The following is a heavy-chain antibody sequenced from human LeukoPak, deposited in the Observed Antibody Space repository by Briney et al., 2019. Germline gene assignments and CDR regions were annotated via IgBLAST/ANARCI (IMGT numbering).Heavy chain of an antibody. V-gene: IGHV4-59*01. CDR1: DGSISSYY. D-gene: IGHD4/OR15-4a*01. Sequence: SETLSLTCTVSDGSISSYYWSWIRQPPGKGLEWIGYIYYSGGTNYNPSLKSRVTISVDRSKNQFSLKLNSMTAADTAVYYCARGTNYMGRVFDYWGHGTLVTVSS. CDR2: IYYSGGT. J-gene: IGHJ4*01. CDR3: ARGTNYMGRVFDY.